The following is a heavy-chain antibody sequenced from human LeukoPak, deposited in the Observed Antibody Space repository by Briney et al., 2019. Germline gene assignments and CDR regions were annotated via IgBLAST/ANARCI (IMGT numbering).Heavy chain of an antibody. J-gene: IGHJ6*02. CDR3: ARGHQPPYYGMDV. Sequence: ASVKVSCKASGGTFSSYTISWVRQAPGQGLEWMGRIIPIFGIANYAQKFQGRVTITADKSTSTAYMELSSLRSEDTAVFYCARGHQPPYYGMDVWSQGTTVTVSS. V-gene: IGHV1-69*02. CDR2: IIPIFGIA. CDR1: GGTFSSYT.